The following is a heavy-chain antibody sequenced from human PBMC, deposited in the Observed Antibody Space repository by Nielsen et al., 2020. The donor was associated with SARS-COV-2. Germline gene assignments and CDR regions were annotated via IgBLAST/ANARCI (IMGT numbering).Heavy chain of an antibody. D-gene: IGHD3-10*01. CDR2: IYYNGDP. CDR3: ARALKLLWFGEFNTYYFDY. Sequence: SETLSLTCTVSGGSINSGAFYWTWIRQHPGKGLEWIAYIYYNGDPYYSPSLRGRATISVDTSKNQFSLKLGSVTAADTAVYYCARALKLLWFGEFNTYYFDYWGQGTLVTVSS. V-gene: IGHV4-30-4*08. CDR1: GGSINSGAFY. J-gene: IGHJ4*02.